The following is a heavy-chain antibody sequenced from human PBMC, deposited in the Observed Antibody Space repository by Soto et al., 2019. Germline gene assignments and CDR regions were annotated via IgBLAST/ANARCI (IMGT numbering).Heavy chain of an antibody. D-gene: IGHD3-22*01. CDR2: TYYRSKWYN. V-gene: IGHV6-1*01. CDR3: ARAGHYYDSSGYYFSYHYYGMDV. CDR1: GDSVSSNSAA. J-gene: IGHJ6*02. Sequence: SQTLSLTCAISGDSVSSNSAAWNWIRQSPSRGLEWLGRTYYRSKWYNDYAVSVKSRITINPDTSKNQFSLQLNSVTPEDTAVYYCARAGHYYDSSGYYFSYHYYGMDVWGQGTTVTVSS.